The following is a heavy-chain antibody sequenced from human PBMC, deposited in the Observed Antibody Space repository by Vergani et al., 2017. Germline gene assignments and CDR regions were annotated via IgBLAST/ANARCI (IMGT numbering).Heavy chain of an antibody. CDR3: ARCSSGWWARWGSGVAFDY. J-gene: IGHJ4*02. Sequence: QLQLQESGPGLVKPSETLSLTCTVSGGSISSSSYYWGWIRQPPGKGLEWIGNIYYSGSTYYNPSLKSRVTISVDTSKNQLSLKLISVTAADTTVYYCARCSSGWWARWGSGVAFDYWGQGTLVTVSS. V-gene: IGHV4-39*01. CDR2: IYYSGST. D-gene: IGHD6-19*01. CDR1: GGSISSSSYY.